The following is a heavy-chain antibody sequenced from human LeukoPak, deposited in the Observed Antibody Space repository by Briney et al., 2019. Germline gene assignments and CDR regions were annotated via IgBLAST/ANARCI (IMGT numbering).Heavy chain of an antibody. Sequence: PGGSLRLSCAASGFTFSSHWTHWVRQAPGKGLVWVTRISSDGSSTTYADSVKGRFTISRDNAKNTLYLQMSSLRAEDTAMYYCARISLSGWVNDHWGQGTLVTVSS. D-gene: IGHD6-19*01. CDR2: ISSDGSST. V-gene: IGHV3-74*01. CDR3: ARISLSGWVNDH. CDR1: GFTFSSHW. J-gene: IGHJ4*02.